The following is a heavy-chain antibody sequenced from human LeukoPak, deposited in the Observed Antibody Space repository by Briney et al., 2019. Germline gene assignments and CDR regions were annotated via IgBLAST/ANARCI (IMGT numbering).Heavy chain of an antibody. CDR2: SRNRANSHTT. V-gene: IGHV3-72*01. CDR1: GFSLSDQF. D-gene: IGHD2-2*01. CDR3: TRDGGNSSNTAFDI. Sequence: PGGSLRLTCAASGFSLSDQFMDWVRQAPGKGLEWIGRSRNRANSHTTEYAASVKGRFTISRDDSGNLMYLQMNSLKIEDTAVYFCTRDGGNSSNTAFDIWGQGTEVTVSS. J-gene: IGHJ3*02.